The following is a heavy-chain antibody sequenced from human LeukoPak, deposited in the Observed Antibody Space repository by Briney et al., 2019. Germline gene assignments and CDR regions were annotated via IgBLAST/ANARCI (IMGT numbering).Heavy chain of an antibody. CDR3: ARDYDYSNHLYGMDV. V-gene: IGHV3-23*01. Sequence: SGGSLRLSCAASGFTFSSYAMSWVRQAPGKGLEWVSGISGSGDNTYYADSVKGRFTISRDNAKNSVYLQMNSLRAEDTAVYYCARDYDYSNHLYGMDVWGPGTTVTVSS. J-gene: IGHJ6*02. D-gene: IGHD4-11*01. CDR2: ISGSGDNT. CDR1: GFTFSSYA.